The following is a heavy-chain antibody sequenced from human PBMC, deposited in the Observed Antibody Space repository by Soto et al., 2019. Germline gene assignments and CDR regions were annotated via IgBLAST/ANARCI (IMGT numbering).Heavy chain of an antibody. CDR2: ISDDGSSK. CDR1: GFIFSSYA. CDR3: TRADLTVTLSVFDP. D-gene: IGHD4-17*01. J-gene: IGHJ5*02. V-gene: IGHV3-30-3*01. Sequence: QVQLVESGGGVVQPGRSLRLSCAASGFIFSSYAIHWVRQAPGKGLEWVAVISDDGSSKYYADSVKGRFTISRDNSKNTLYPQMNSLSAQDTAVYYCTRADLTVTLSVFDPWGQGTLVPVSS.